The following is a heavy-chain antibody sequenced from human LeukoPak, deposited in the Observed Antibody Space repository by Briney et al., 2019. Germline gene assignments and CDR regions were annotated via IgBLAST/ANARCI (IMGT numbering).Heavy chain of an antibody. CDR1: GFIFTNYA. CDR3: AREVPYGDYQDGEGFDP. CDR2: IGKNPDRK. D-gene: IGHD4-17*01. V-gene: IGHV3-23*01. J-gene: IGHJ5*02. Sequence: PGGTLRLSCAASGFIFTNYALTWVRQAPGKGLEWVSTIGKNPDRKFYASSVKGRFTISRDNSKNTVYLQMNSLRAEDTALYYCAREVPYGDYQDGEGFDPWGQGTLVTVSS.